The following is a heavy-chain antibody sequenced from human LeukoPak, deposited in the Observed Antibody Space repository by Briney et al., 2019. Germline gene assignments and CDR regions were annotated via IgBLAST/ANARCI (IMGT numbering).Heavy chain of an antibody. CDR3: ARGRLCSGSSCRKGGVWVQH. CDR2: INPNSGGT. CDR1: GYTFTGYY. V-gene: IGHV1-2*02. Sequence: ASVKVSCKASGYTFTGYYMRWVRQAPGQGLEWMGWINPNSGGTNYAQKFQGRVTMTRDTSISTAYMELSRLRSDDTAVYYCARGRLCSGSSCRKGGVWVQHWGQGTLVTVSS. J-gene: IGHJ1*01. D-gene: IGHD1-26*01.